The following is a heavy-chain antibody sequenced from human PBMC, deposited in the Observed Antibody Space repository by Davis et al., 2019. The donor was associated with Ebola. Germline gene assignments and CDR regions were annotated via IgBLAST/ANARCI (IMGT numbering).Heavy chain of an antibody. D-gene: IGHD5-18*01. CDR3: ARHGWGYSYGSMDV. V-gene: IGHV6-1*01. CDR1: GDSVSRNSAA. Sequence: SQTLSLTCAISGDSVSRNSAAWNWIRQSPSRGLEWLGRTYYRSKWYNDYAVSVKSRITINPDTSKNQFSLKLSSVTAADTAVYYCARHGWGYSYGSMDVWGQGTTVTVSS. CDR2: TYYRSKWYN. J-gene: IGHJ6*02.